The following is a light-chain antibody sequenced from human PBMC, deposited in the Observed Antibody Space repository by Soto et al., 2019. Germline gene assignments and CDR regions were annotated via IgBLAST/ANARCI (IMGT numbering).Light chain of an antibody. CDR1: QSISSW. CDR2: DAS. Sequence: DIQMTQSPSTLSASVGDRVTITCRASQSISSWLAWYQQKPGKAPKLLIYDASSLASGVPSRFSGSGSGTEFTLTLSRLQPDDFATYHCQQYNSYSPITFGQGTRLEIK. J-gene: IGKJ5*01. CDR3: QQYNSYSPIT. V-gene: IGKV1-5*01.